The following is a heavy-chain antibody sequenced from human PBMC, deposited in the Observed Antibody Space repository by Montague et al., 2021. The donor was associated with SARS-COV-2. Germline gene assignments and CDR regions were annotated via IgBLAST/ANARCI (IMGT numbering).Heavy chain of an antibody. Sequence: SETLSLTCTVSGGAISTYFWSWIRQPPGKGLEWIGYIFYSGSTNYSPSLKSRITISVDTSKNQFSLKLSSVTAADTAVYYCARRPYYYDSSGQFDPWGQGVLVTVSS. CDR1: GGAISTYF. CDR3: ARRPYYYDSSGQFDP. CDR2: IFYSGST. J-gene: IGHJ5*02. D-gene: IGHD3-22*01. V-gene: IGHV4-59*12.